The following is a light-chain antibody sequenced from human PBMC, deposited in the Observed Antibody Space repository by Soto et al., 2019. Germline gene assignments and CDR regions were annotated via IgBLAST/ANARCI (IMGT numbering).Light chain of an antibody. J-gene: IGKJ1*01. CDR2: AAS. CDR3: QKYNSAPWT. V-gene: IGKV1-27*01. CDR1: QGISNY. Sequence: DIQMTQSPSSLSASVGDRVTITCRASQGISNYLAWYQQKPGTVPKLLISAASTLQTGVPSRFSGGGSGTDFNLTISRLRTEDVATYYCQKYNSAPWTFGQGTKVDIK.